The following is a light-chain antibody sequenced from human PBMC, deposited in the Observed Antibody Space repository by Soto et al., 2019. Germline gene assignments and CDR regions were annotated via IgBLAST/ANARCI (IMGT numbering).Light chain of an antibody. V-gene: IGLV2-14*01. CDR3: SSYTSSSTWV. CDR1: NSDVGGYNY. J-gene: IGLJ3*02. CDR2: EVS. Sequence: QSAPTQPASVSGSPGQSITISCTGTNSDVGGYNYVSWYQQHPGKAPKLMIFEVSNRPSGVSNRFSGSKSGNTASLTISGLQAEDEADYYCSSYTSSSTWVFGGGTKVTVL.